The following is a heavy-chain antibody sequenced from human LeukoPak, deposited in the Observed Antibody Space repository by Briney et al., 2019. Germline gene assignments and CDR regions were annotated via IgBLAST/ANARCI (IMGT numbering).Heavy chain of an antibody. V-gene: IGHV4-59*01. D-gene: IGHD5-24*01. CDR2: IYYSGST. CDR1: GGSISSYY. CDR3: ARRDGYKKYYFDY. J-gene: IGHJ4*02. Sequence: SETLSLTCTASGGSISSYYWSWIRQPPGKGLERIGYIYYSGSTNYNPSLKSRVTISVDTSKNQFSLKLSSVTAADTAVYYCARRDGYKKYYFDYWGQGTLVTVSS.